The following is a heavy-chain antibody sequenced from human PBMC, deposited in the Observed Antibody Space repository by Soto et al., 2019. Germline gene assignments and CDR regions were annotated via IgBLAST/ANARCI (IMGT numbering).Heavy chain of an antibody. CDR1: GFTFSSYA. CDR3: ATSGDIVVVVAFDY. V-gene: IGHV3-23*01. J-gene: IGHJ4*02. D-gene: IGHD2-15*01. Sequence: GGSLRLSCAASGFTFSSYAMSWVRQAPGKGLEWVSAISGSGGSTYYADSVKGRFTISRDNSKNTLYLQMNSLRAEDTAVYYCATSGDIVVVVAFDYWGQGTLVTVSS. CDR2: ISGSGGST.